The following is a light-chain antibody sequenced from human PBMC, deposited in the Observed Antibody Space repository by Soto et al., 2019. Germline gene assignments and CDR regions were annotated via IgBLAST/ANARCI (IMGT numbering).Light chain of an antibody. Sequence: EIVLTQSPGTLSLSPGERATLSCRASQSVSSSYLAWYQHKPGQAPRLLIYGASSRATGIPDRFSGSGSGTDFTLTISRLEPEDSAVYYCQHYVSLPLTFGGGTKVEIK. V-gene: IGKV3-20*01. CDR1: QSVSSSY. CDR2: GAS. CDR3: QHYVSLPLT. J-gene: IGKJ4*01.